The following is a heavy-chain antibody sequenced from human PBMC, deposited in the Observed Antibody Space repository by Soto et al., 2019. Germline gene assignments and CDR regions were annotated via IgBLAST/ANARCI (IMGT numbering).Heavy chain of an antibody. CDR2: ISGSGGST. CDR1: GFTFSSYA. D-gene: IGHD6-6*01. CDR3: AKSPGSIYYYYYYMDV. Sequence: GGSLRLSCAASGFTFSSYAMSWVRQAPGKGLEWVSAISGSGGSTYYADSVKGRFTISRDNSKNTLYLQMNSLRAEDTAVYYCAKSPGSIYYYYYYMDVCGKGTTVTVSS. J-gene: IGHJ6*03. V-gene: IGHV3-23*01.